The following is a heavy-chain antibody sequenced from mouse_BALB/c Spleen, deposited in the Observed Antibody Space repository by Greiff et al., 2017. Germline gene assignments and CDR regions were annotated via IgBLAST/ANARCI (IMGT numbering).Heavy chain of an antibody. J-gene: IGHJ2*01. D-gene: IGHD2-10*02. Sequence: VQLVESGPELVKPGASVKMSCKASGYTFTDYVISWVKQRTGQGLEWIGEIYPGSGSTYYNEKFKGKATLTADKSSNTAYMQLSSLTSEDSAVYFCARTYAGDYFDYWGQGTTLTVSS. V-gene: IGHV1-77*01. CDR3: ARTYAGDYFDY. CDR1: GYTFTDYV. CDR2: IYPGSGST.